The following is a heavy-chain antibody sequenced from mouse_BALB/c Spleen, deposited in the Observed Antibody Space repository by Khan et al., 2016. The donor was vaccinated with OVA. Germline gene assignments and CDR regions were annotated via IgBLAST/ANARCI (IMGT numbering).Heavy chain of an antibody. CDR1: GFSLTSYG. J-gene: IGHJ2*01. V-gene: IGHV2-9*02. Sequence: QMQLEESGPGLVAPSQSLSITCTVSGFSLTSYGVHWVRQPPGKGLEWLGVIRAGGSTNYNSALMSSLSIRKDNSKSQVFLKMNSLQTDDTAMYYFARLEDIWGQGTTLTVSS. CDR2: IRAGGST. D-gene: IGHD1-3*01. CDR3: ARLEDI.